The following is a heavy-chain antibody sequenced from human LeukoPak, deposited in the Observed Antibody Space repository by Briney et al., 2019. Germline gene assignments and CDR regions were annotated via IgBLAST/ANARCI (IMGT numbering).Heavy chain of an antibody. Sequence: GASVKVSCKASGYTFTTYGISWVRQAPGQGLEWMGWIGAYNGKTNYAQKLQGRVTMTTDTSTSTAYMELRSLRSDDTAVYYCARRSYGDYATYYYYYMDVWGKGTTVTVSS. J-gene: IGHJ6*03. CDR1: GYTFTTYG. CDR2: IGAYNGKT. D-gene: IGHD4-17*01. V-gene: IGHV1-18*01. CDR3: ARRSYGDYATYYYYYMDV.